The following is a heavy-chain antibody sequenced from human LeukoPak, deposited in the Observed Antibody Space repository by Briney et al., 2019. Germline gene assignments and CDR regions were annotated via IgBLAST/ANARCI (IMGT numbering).Heavy chain of an antibody. CDR2: ISGSGDST. Sequence: GGSLRLSCGASEFTFSSFAMTWVRQAPGKGLEWVSSISGSGDSTYYADSVKGRFTISRDNSKDTLFLQMSSLTAEDTAVYYCAKVGSSGTSDYWGQGTLVTVSS. V-gene: IGHV3-23*01. CDR1: EFTFSSFA. D-gene: IGHD1-14*01. J-gene: IGHJ4*02. CDR3: AKVGSSGTSDY.